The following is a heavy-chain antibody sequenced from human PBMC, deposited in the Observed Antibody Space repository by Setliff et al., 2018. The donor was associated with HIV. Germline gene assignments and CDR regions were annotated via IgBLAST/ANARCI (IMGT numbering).Heavy chain of an antibody. CDR1: GGSMYCYY. D-gene: IGHD4-17*01. CDR3: ARAAAGNTGPFDL. Sequence: PSETLSLTCTVFGGSMYCYYWSWIRQPAGKGLEWIGRMYASGGTNYNPSLQSRVTMSLDTSKNQFSLKLTSVTASDTAVYYCARAAAGNTGPFDLWGQGSPVTVSS. CDR2: MYASGGT. V-gene: IGHV4-4*07. J-gene: IGHJ4*02.